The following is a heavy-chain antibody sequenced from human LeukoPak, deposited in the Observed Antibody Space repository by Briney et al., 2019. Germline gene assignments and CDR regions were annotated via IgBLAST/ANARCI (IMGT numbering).Heavy chain of an antibody. V-gene: IGHV4-59*08. D-gene: IGHD1-26*01. CDR1: GGSISSYY. CDR2: IYYSGST. J-gene: IGHJ2*01. CDR3: AGTNSGSPYRYFDL. Sequence: KSSETLSLTCTVSGGSISSYYWSWIRQPPGKGLEWIGYIYYSGSTNYNPSLKSRVTISVDTSKNQFSLKLSSVTAADTAVYYCAGTNSGSPYRYFDLWGRGTLVTVSS.